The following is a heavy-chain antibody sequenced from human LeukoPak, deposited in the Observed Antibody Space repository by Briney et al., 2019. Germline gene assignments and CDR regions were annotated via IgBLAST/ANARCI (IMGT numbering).Heavy chain of an antibody. D-gene: IGHD1-1*01. J-gene: IGHJ2*01. CDR3: AKPRAMTTGVGRYFDL. V-gene: IGHV3-23*01. CDR1: GFTFTSYA. Sequence: GGSLRLSCAASGFTFTSYAMSWIRQAPGKGLEWVSAISSGGEDTYYPDSVKGRFTISRDNSKNTLYLQMNSLRAEDTAIYYCAKPRAMTTGVGRYFDLWGRGTLVTVSS. CDR2: ISSGGEDT.